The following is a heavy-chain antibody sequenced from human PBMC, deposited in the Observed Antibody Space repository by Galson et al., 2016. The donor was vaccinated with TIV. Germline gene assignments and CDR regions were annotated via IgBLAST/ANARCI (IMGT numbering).Heavy chain of an antibody. Sequence: LTCTVSGAPIRDGDSFWSWIRQSPGKGLEWIGYIYYSGRTFYNPSLKSRITISVDTSKNQFSVKLTSVTAADTAVYSCARKAGYYYYAMDVWGQGTTVTVSS. CDR3: ARKAGYYYYAMDV. J-gene: IGHJ6*02. V-gene: IGHV4-30-4*01. CDR2: IYYSGRT. CDR1: GAPIRDGDSF.